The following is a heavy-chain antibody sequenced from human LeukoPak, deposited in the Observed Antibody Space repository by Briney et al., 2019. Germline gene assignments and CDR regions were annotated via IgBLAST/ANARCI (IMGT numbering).Heavy chain of an antibody. Sequence: PGGSLRLSCAVSGFTVSSNYMSWVRQAPGKGLEWVAVIYTGGSTYYADSVKGRFTISRDNSKNTLYLQMNSLRAEDTAVYYCAKDLGSSGWYIDYWGQGTLVTVSS. J-gene: IGHJ4*02. D-gene: IGHD6-19*01. CDR2: IYTGGST. V-gene: IGHV3-53*01. CDR1: GFTVSSNY. CDR3: AKDLGSSGWYIDY.